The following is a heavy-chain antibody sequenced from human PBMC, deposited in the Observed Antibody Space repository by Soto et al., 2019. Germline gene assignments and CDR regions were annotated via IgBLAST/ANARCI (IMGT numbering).Heavy chain of an antibody. Sequence: SETLSLTCNVSGGPISNYYWSWVRQPAGKGLEWVGRIYSDGATNYSPSLKSRVFMSLDMSGNQFSLQLNSVTAADTDVYYCSRVGCSNSNCQTRGMDVWGQGTTVTV. D-gene: IGHD2-2*01. CDR2: IYSDGAT. J-gene: IGHJ6*02. CDR1: GGPISNYY. V-gene: IGHV4-4*07. CDR3: SRVGCSNSNCQTRGMDV.